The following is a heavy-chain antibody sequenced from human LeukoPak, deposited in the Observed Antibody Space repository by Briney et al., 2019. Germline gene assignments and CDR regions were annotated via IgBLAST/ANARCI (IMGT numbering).Heavy chain of an antibody. Sequence: PSETLSLTCTVSGGSLSSYYWSWIRQPPGKGLEWIGYIYYSGSTNYNPSLKSRVTISVDTSKNQFSLKPSSVTAADTAVYYCARVIMSDWFDPWGQGTLVTVSS. V-gene: IGHV4-59*01. CDR2: IYYSGST. J-gene: IGHJ5*02. CDR3: ARVIMSDWFDP. D-gene: IGHD3-3*01. CDR1: GGSLSSYY.